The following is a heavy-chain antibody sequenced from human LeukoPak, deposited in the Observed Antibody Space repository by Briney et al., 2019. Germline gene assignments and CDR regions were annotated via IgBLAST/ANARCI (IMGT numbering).Heavy chain of an antibody. D-gene: IGHD1-1*01. V-gene: IGHV4-59*12. J-gene: IGHJ6*03. CDR3: AREGRYNWNDSNYYYYYMDV. CDR1: GGSISSYY. CDR2: IYYSGST. Sequence: SETLSLTCTVSGGSISSYYWSWIRQPPGKGLEWIGYIYYSGSTNYNPSLKSRVTISVDKSQNQFSLKVNSLTAADTAVYYCAREGRYNWNDSNYYYYYMDVWGKGTTVTISS.